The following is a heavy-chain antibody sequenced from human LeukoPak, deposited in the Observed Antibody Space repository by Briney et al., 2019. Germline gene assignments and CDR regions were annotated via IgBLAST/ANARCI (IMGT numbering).Heavy chain of an antibody. CDR3: ARPLVF. J-gene: IGHJ4*02. Sequence: GGSLRLSCAASGFTFSNSNMNWVRQAPGKGLEWVSFISTTSSTIYCADSVKGRFTISRDNAKNSLYLQMNNLRDEDTAVYYCARPLVFGGQGTLVTVSS. CDR2: ISTTSSTI. CDR1: GFTFSNSN. V-gene: IGHV3-48*02. D-gene: IGHD2-21*01.